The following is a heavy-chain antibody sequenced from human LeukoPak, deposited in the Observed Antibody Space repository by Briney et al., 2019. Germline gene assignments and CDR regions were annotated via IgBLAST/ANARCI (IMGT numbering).Heavy chain of an antibody. V-gene: IGHV4-4*07. CDR1: GGSISSYY. D-gene: IGHD1-26*01. J-gene: IGHJ6*03. CDR2: IYTSGST. Sequence: SETLSLTCTVSGGSISSYYWSWIRQPAGKGLEWIGRIYTSGSTNYNPSLKSRATMSVDTSKNQFSLKLSSVTAADTAVYYCAREWELLLGYYYYMDVWGKGTTVTVSS. CDR3: AREWELLLGYYYYMDV.